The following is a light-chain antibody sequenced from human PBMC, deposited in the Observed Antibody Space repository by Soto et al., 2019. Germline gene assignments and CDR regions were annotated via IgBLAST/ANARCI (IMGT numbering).Light chain of an antibody. CDR2: DAS. CDR3: QQRASWPPFT. CDR1: QSVSNS. V-gene: IGKV3-11*01. J-gene: IGKJ4*01. Sequence: EIVLTQSPATLSLSPGGRATLSCRASQSVSNSLAWYQQQPGQPPRLLIYDASYRATGVPARFSGSGSETDFTLTISSLEPEDFAVYYCQQRASWPPFTFGGGTKVE.